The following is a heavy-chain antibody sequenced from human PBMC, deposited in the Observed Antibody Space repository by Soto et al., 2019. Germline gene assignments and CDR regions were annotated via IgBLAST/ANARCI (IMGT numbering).Heavy chain of an antibody. Sequence: QVQLVQSGAEVKTPGASVKVSCKASGYSFTNYGINWVRQAPGQGLEWMGWISAYTGNTFYAEKFQGRVTMTTDTSTSTTYMDLRSLRSDDTAVYYGARGVGRTVYNWFDPWGQGTLVTVSS. CDR2: ISAYTGNT. J-gene: IGHJ5*02. V-gene: IGHV1-18*01. CDR1: GYSFTNYG. D-gene: IGHD2-8*01. CDR3: ARGVGRTVYNWFDP.